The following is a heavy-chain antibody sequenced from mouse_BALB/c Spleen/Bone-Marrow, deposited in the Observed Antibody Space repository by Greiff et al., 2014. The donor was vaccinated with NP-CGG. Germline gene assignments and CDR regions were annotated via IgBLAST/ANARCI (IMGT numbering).Heavy chain of an antibody. V-gene: IGHV3-8*02. J-gene: IGHJ3*01. CDR1: GDSITSGY. Sequence: EVQLQESGPSLVKPSQTLSLTCSVTGDSITSGYWNWIRKLPGNKLEFMGYISYSDNTYFNPSLKSRISITRDTSRNQYYLQLNSVTTEDTATYYCARLGGYYAWFAYWGQGTLVTVSA. D-gene: IGHD2-3*01. CDR2: ISYSDNT. CDR3: ARLGGYYAWFAY.